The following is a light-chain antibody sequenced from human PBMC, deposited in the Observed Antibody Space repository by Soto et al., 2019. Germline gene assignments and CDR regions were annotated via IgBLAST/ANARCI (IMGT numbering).Light chain of an antibody. CDR3: CSYAGSSSYV. V-gene: IGLV2-14*03. CDR2: DVS. J-gene: IGLJ1*01. Sequence: QSALTQPASVSGSPGQSVSISCTGTSGDVAGHDYVSWYQQYPGKAPTLMIYDVSNRPSGVSDRFSGSKSGNTASLTISGLQTEDEADYCCCSYAGSSSYVFGTGTKLTVL. CDR1: SGDVAGHDY.